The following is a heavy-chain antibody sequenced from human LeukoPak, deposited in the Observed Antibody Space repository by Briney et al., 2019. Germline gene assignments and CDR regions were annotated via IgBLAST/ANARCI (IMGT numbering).Heavy chain of an antibody. V-gene: IGHV3-30*03. CDR1: GXTFSSYG. D-gene: IGHD6-13*01. J-gene: IGHJ5*02. Sequence: GGSLRLSCAASGXTFSSYGMHWVRQAPGKGLEWVAVISYDGSNKYYADSVKGRFTISRDNSKNTLFLQMNSLRDDDTAVYYCVRGVGVSRFNYFDPWGQGTLVIVSS. CDR3: VRGVGVSRFNYFDP. CDR2: ISYDGSNK.